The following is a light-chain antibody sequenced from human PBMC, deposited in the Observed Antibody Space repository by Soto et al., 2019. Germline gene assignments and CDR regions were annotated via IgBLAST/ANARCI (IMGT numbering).Light chain of an antibody. CDR1: QSVSSY. V-gene: IGKV3-11*01. CDR2: DAS. CDR3: QTRRNLPLT. Sequence: EIVLTQSPATLSLSPGERATLSCMASQSVSSYLTWYQQKPGQAPRLLIYDASNRATGIPARFSGSGSGADVTLSISSLEPEDLAVYYCQTRRNLPLTFGGGTKVEIK. J-gene: IGKJ4*02.